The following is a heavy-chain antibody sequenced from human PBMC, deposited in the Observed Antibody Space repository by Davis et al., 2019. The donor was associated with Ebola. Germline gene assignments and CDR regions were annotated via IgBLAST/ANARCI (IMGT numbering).Heavy chain of an antibody. Sequence: PGGSLRLSCEASGFIFSNYGMYWVRQAPGKGLEWVAFIWSDETRKSYGDSVKGRFTISRDNAKNTLYLEMKTLRTEDTAVYYCAREAIYCSRTRCPLDYWGQGALVTVSS. CDR3: AREAIYCSRTRCPLDY. D-gene: IGHD2-2*01. CDR2: IWSDETRK. V-gene: IGHV3-33*07. J-gene: IGHJ4*02. CDR1: GFIFSNYG.